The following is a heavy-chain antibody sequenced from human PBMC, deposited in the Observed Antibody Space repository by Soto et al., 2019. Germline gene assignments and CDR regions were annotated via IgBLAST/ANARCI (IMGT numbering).Heavy chain of an antibody. Sequence: PSETLSLTCTVSGGSISSSSYYWGWIRQPPGKGMEWIGSIYYSGSTYYNPSLKSRVTISVDTSKNHFSLKLSSVTAADTAVYYCARRGLGPDNCSSTSCYRVDIDYWGQGTLVTVSS. D-gene: IGHD2-2*01. J-gene: IGHJ4*02. CDR2: IYYSGST. CDR1: GGSISSSSYY. V-gene: IGHV4-39*01. CDR3: ARRGLGPDNCSSTSCYRVDIDY.